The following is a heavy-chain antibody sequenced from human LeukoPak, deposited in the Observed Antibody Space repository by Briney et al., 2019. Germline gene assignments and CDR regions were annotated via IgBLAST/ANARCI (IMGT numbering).Heavy chain of an antibody. CDR1: GYTFSGYY. V-gene: IGHV1-2*06. Sequence: ASVKVSCKASGYTFSGYYMHWVRQAPGQGLEWMGRINPNSGGTNYAQKFQGRVTMTRDTSISTAYMELSRLRSDDTAVYYCARAPPPDILTGYLAYFDYWGQGTLVTVSS. CDR3: ARAPPPDILTGYLAYFDY. CDR2: INPNSGGT. J-gene: IGHJ4*02. D-gene: IGHD3-9*01.